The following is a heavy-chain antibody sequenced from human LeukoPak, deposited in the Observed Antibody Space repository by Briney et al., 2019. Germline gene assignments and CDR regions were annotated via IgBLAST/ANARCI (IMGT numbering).Heavy chain of an antibody. J-gene: IGHJ4*02. V-gene: IGHV3-30*03. D-gene: IGHD3-22*01. Sequence: GGSLRLSCAASGFTFSSYWMHWVRQAPGRGLEWVAAISYDGNNKYYADSVKGRFTISRDNSKNTLYLQMNSLRAEDTAVYYCARGPRFAIRLIVVVTKGHFDYWGQGTLVTVSS. CDR3: ARGPRFAIRLIVVVTKGHFDY. CDR2: ISYDGNNK. CDR1: GFTFSSYW.